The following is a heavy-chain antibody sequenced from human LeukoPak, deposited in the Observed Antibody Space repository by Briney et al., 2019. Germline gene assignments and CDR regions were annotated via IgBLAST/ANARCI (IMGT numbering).Heavy chain of an antibody. CDR2: IYYSGST. CDR1: GGSISSYY. V-gene: IGHV4-59*08. D-gene: IGHD6-19*01. J-gene: IGHJ4*02. CDR3: ARFVPVAGTFDY. Sequence: SETLSLTCTVSGGSISSYYWSWIRQPPGKGLEWIGYIYYSGSTNYNPSLKSRVTISVDTSKNQFSLKLSSVTAADTAVYCCARFVPVAGTFDYWGQGTLVTVSS.